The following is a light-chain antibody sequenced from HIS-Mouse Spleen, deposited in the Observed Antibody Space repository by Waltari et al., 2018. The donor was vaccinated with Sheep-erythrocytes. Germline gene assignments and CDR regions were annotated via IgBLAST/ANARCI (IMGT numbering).Light chain of an antibody. CDR3: LQDYNYPYT. CDR1: QGSRND. J-gene: IGKJ2*01. CDR2: ASS. V-gene: IGKV1-6*01. Sequence: AIQMTQSPSSLSASVGDRVTITCRASQGSRNDLGWYQQKPGKAPKLLIYASSSLQSGVPSRFSRSGSGTDFTLTISSLQPEDFATYYCLQDYNYPYTFGQGTKLEIK.